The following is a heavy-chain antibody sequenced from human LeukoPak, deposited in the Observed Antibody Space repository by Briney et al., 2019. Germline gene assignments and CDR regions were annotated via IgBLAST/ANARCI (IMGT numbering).Heavy chain of an antibody. CDR3: ARGPQGTPLYYYYGMDV. Sequence: PSETLSLTCTVSGGSISSGGYYWSWIRQPPGKGLEWIGYIYHSGSTYYNPSLKSRVTISVDRSKNQFSLKLSSVTAADTAVYYCARGPQGTPLYYYYGMDVWGQGTTVTVSS. J-gene: IGHJ6*02. V-gene: IGHV4-30-2*01. CDR2: IYHSGST. CDR1: GGSISSGGYY. D-gene: IGHD2-15*01.